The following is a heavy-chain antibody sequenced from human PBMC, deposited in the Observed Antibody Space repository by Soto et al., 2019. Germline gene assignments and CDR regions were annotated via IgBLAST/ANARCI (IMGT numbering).Heavy chain of an antibody. CDR1: GGSIGSFY. D-gene: IGHD3-22*01. J-gene: IGHJ4*02. CDR2: IYASRAT. CDR3: ARDPSSSGYCPGPCFDS. V-gene: IGHV4-59*01. Sequence: SETLSLTCTVSGGSIGSFYWSWIRQSPGGTLEWIGYIYASRATTYNPSLESRITMSVDIPNNEFSLDLTSVTAADTAVYYCARDPSSSGYCPGPCFDSWGQGTLVTVS.